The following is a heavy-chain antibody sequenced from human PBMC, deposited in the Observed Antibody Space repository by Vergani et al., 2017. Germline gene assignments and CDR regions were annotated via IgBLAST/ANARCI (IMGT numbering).Heavy chain of an antibody. CDR2: IIPILGIA. D-gene: IGHD6-6*01. Sequence: QVQLVQSGAEVKKPGSSVKVSCKASGGTFSSYTISWVRQAPGQGLEWMGRIIPILGIANYAQKFQGRVPITADKSTSTAYMELSSLRSEDTAVYYCARMGGGIAARPTPGYWGQGTLVTVSS. V-gene: IGHV1-69*02. CDR1: GGTFSSYT. CDR3: ARMGGGIAARPTPGY. J-gene: IGHJ4*02.